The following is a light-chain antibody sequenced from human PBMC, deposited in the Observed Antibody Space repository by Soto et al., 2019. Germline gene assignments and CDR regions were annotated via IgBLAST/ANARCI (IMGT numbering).Light chain of an antibody. Sequence: EILMTQSPATLSVSPGERATLSCRASQSVSSHLAWYQQKPGQAPRLLIYGASSRATGIPDRFSGSGSGTDFTLTISRLEPEDFAVYFCQQYGSSPRTFGRGTKVDI. CDR3: QQYGSSPRT. V-gene: IGKV3-20*01. CDR1: QSVSSH. CDR2: GAS. J-gene: IGKJ4*01.